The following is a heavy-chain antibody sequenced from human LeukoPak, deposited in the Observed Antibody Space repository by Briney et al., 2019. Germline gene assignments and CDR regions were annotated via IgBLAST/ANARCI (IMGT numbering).Heavy chain of an antibody. D-gene: IGHD5-24*01. CDR3: AREGDGYPWYFDY. CDR1: GGTFSSYA. J-gene: IGHJ4*02. CDR2: IIPIFGTA. Sequence: ASVKVSCKASGGTFSSYAISWVRQAPGQGLEWMGGIIPIFGTANYAQKFQGRVTITTDESTSTAYMELSGLRSEDTAVYYCAREGDGYPWYFDYWGQGTLVTVSS. V-gene: IGHV1-69*05.